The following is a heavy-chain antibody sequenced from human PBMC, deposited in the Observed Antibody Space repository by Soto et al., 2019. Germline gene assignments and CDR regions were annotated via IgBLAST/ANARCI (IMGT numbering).Heavy chain of an antibody. Sequence: QVQLQESGPGLVKPSETLSLTCTVSGGSISTNYWSWIRQPPGKGLEWIGYISSSGYTNYNASLKRRITISIDTSKNQFARKLTSVTAADTAVYYCASLHGARFDPWGQGTLVTVSS. D-gene: IGHD4-17*01. J-gene: IGHJ5*02. CDR2: ISSSGYT. V-gene: IGHV4-59*08. CDR3: ASLHGARFDP. CDR1: GGSISTNY.